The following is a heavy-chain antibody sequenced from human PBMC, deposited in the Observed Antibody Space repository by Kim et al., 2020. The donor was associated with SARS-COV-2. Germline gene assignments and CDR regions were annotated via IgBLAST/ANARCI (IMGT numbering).Heavy chain of an antibody. V-gene: IGHV1-2*02. Sequence: ASVKVSCKASGYTFTGYYMHWVRQAPGQGLEWMGWINPNSGGTNYAQKFQGRVTMTRDTSISTAYMELSRLRSDDTAVYYCARESIAAAGTEIWLNYFDYWGQGTLVTVSS. CDR1: GYTFTGYY. CDR2: INPNSGGT. CDR3: ARESIAAAGTEIWLNYFDY. J-gene: IGHJ4*02. D-gene: IGHD6-13*01.